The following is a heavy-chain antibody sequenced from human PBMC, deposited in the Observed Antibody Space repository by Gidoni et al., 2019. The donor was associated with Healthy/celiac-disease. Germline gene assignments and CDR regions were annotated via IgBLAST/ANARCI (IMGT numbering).Heavy chain of an antibody. D-gene: IGHD1-26*01. CDR1: GATLSSYA. Sequence: QVQLVQSGAEVKKPGSSVKVSCKASGATLSSYAISWVRQDPGQGLEWMGGIIPIFGSANYAQKFLGRVTITADDSTSTAYMELSSLRSEDTAVYYCACYRVVVATYGYFDYWGQGTLVTVSS. CDR2: IIPIFGSA. J-gene: IGHJ4*02. V-gene: IGHV1-69*01. CDR3: ACYRVVVATYGYFDY.